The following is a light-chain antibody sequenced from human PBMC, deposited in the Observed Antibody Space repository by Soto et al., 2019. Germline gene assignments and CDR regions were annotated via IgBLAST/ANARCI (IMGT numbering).Light chain of an antibody. CDR1: GSDIGGYNY. CDR2: EVR. J-gene: IGLJ1*01. V-gene: IGLV2-14*01. Sequence: QSALTQPASVSGSPGQSITISCTGTGSDIGGYNYVSWYQQYPGKAPKVMIYEVRNRPSGVSNRFSGTKSGNTASLTISGLQAEDEADYYCSSYTSISTLVFGTGTKVTVL. CDR3: SSYTSISTLV.